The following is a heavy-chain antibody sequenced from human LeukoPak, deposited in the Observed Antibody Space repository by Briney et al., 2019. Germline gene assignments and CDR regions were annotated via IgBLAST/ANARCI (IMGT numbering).Heavy chain of an antibody. V-gene: IGHV3-49*04. Sequence: GESLKISCTTSGFTFGDYAMSWVRQAPGKGLEWVSFIRRKAHGGTTEYAASVKGRFSSSRDDSKRIAYLQMNSLKTEDTAVYFCTRVTYYYDNSGYFHFDSWGQGSLVTVSS. CDR1: GFTFGDYA. D-gene: IGHD3-22*01. CDR3: TRVTYYYDNSGYFHFDS. CDR2: IRRKAHGGTT. J-gene: IGHJ4*02.